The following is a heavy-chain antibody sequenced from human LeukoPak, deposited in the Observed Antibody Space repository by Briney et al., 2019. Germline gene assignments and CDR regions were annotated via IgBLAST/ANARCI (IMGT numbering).Heavy chain of an antibody. CDR3: VKDLAVVTWADFDY. Sequence: ASVKVSCKASGYTFTGYYMHWVRQAPGQGLEWMGWINPNSGGTNYAQKFQGRVTMTRDTSISTAYMELSRLRSDDTAVYYCVKDLAVVTWADFDYWGQGTLVTVSS. D-gene: IGHD2-21*02. CDR2: INPNSGGT. CDR1: GYTFTGYY. J-gene: IGHJ4*02. V-gene: IGHV1-2*02.